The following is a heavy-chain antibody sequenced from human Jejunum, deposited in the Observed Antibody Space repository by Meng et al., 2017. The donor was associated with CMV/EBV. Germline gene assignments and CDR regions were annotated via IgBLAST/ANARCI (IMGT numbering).Heavy chain of an antibody. V-gene: IGHV4-34*01. J-gene: IGHJ4*02. Sequence: TLSLPCAVYGGSFSDYYWTWIRQSPGKRLEWIGEINHRGITQYNPSLKSRVTISVDTSKNQLSLRLSSVTAADTAVYYCARESWIDGFWGQGTLVTVSS. CDR1: GGSFSDYY. D-gene: IGHD1-1*01. CDR2: INHRGIT. CDR3: ARESWIDGF.